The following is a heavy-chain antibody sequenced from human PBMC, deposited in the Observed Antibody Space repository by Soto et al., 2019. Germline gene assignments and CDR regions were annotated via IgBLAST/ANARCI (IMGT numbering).Heavy chain of an antibody. D-gene: IGHD2-15*01. CDR2: IYYSGST. V-gene: IGHV4-61*01. CDR3: ARDPRPGYCSGGSCNNWFDP. Sequence: LSLTCTVSGGSVRSSSYYWSWIRQPPGKGLEWIGDIYYSGSTNYNPFLKSRVTIAVDTSKNQFSLKLSSVTAADTAVYYCARDPRPGYCSGGSCNNWFDPWGQGTLVTVSS. J-gene: IGHJ5*02. CDR1: GGSVRSSSYY.